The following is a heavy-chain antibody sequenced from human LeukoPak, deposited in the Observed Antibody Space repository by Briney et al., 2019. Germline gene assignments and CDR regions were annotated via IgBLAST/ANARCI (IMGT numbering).Heavy chain of an antibody. V-gene: IGHV3-23*01. CDR3: ARVYSTGRYFQH. D-gene: IGHD6-25*01. CDR1: GFSFSLYA. Sequence: GGSLRLSCAASGFSFSLYAMNWVRQAPGKGLEWVSTIIETGASPYYADSVRGRFTVSRDSSKNMFYLQMNSLRAEDTAVYYCARVYSTGRYFQHWGQGTLVTVSS. J-gene: IGHJ1*01. CDR2: IIETGASP.